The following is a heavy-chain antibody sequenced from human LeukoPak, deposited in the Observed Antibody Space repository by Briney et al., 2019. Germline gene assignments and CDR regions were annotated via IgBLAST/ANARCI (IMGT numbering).Heavy chain of an antibody. CDR1: GFTFSSYA. J-gene: IGHJ3*02. CDR3: ARSAGDHDAFDI. V-gene: IGHV3-30-3*01. CDR2: ISYDGSNK. Sequence: GRSLRLSCAASGFTFSSYAMHWVRQAPGKGLEWVAVISYDGSNKYYADSVKGRFTISRDNSKNTLYLQMNSLRAEDTAVYYCARSAGDHDAFDIXXQGTMVTVSS. D-gene: IGHD7-27*01.